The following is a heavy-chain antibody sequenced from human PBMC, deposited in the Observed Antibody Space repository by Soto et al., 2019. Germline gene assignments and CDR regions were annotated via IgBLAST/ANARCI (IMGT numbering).Heavy chain of an antibody. V-gene: IGHV4-59*08. D-gene: IGHD3-16*02. CDR3: ARSQYGYPWDY. CDR2: IYYNGNT. J-gene: IGHJ4*02. Sequence: QVQLQGSGPGLVKPSETLSLTCTVSGGSISGYFWTWIRQPPGKGLEWIGYIYYNGNTDYNPSLKSXXTXSXXTSKNQFSLKLNTVTAADTAVYYCARSQYGYPWDYWGQGALVTVSS. CDR1: GGSISGYF.